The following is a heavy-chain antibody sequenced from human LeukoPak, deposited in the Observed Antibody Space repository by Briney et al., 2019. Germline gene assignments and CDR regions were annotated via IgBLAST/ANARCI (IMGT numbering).Heavy chain of an antibody. J-gene: IGHJ4*02. CDR3: AREADYYDSSGYSLDY. CDR2: ISSSGST. CDR1: GDSTSSGDYY. D-gene: IGHD3-22*01. V-gene: IGHV4-61*02. Sequence: SETLSLTCTVSGDSTSSGDYYWSWIRQPAGKGLEWIGRISSSGSTNYNPSLKSRVTISVDTSKNQFSLKLSSVTAADTAVYYCAREADYYDSSGYSLDYWGQGTLVTASS.